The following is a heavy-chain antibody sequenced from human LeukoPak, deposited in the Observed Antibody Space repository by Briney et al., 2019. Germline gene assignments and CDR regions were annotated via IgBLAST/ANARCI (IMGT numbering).Heavy chain of an antibody. CDR1: GGTFSSYA. V-gene: IGHV1-69*04. CDR2: IIPIFGIA. J-gene: IGHJ3*02. D-gene: IGHD2-2*01. Sequence: SVKVSCKASGGTFSSYAISWVRQAPGQGLEWMGRIIPIFGIANYAQKFQGRVTITADKSTSTAYMELSSLRSEDTAVYYCARGGDIVVVQALSSSRDAFDIWGQGTMVTVSS. CDR3: ARGGDIVVVQALSSSRDAFDI.